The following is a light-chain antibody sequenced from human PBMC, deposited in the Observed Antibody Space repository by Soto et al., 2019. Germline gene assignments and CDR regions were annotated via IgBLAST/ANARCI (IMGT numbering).Light chain of an antibody. Sequence: QSVLTQPPSVSGAPGQKVTISCSGASSNIGKNYVSWYQQLPGAAPKLVIFDTNKRPSGMPDRFSGSKSGTSAALDITALQTGDEADYYCGTWDTSLSDVVFGGGTKLTVL. CDR2: DTN. CDR3: GTWDTSLSDVV. CDR1: SSNIGKNY. J-gene: IGLJ2*01. V-gene: IGLV1-51*01.